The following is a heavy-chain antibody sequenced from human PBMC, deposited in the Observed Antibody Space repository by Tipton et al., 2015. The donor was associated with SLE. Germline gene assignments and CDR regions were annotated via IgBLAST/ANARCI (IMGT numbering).Heavy chain of an antibody. CDR2: IYYSGSS. J-gene: IGHJ4*02. CDR3: ARDPYYYDSSGYFYFDY. CDR1: GGSINSDDFC. V-gene: IGHV4-31*03. Sequence: TLSLTCSISGGSINSDDFCWSWLRQYPGKGLEWIGNIYYSGSSYYNPSLESRLTISVETSENHFSQNQFSLKLKSVTAADTAVYYCARDPYYYDSSGYFYFDYWGQGTLVTVSS. D-gene: IGHD3-22*01.